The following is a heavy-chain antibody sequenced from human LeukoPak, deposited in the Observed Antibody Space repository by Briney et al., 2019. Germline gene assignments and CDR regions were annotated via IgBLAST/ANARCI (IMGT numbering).Heavy chain of an antibody. Sequence: LAGGSLRLSCAASGFTFSNYGMSWVRQAPGKGLEWVSGISGSGGSTYYADSVKGRFTISRDNSKNTLSLHMHSLRAEDTAVYYPTRGYDFWSGYSFDYWGQGTLVTVSS. D-gene: IGHD3-3*01. CDR3: TRGYDFWSGYSFDY. V-gene: IGHV3-23*01. CDR1: GFTFSNYG. CDR2: ISGSGGST. J-gene: IGHJ4*02.